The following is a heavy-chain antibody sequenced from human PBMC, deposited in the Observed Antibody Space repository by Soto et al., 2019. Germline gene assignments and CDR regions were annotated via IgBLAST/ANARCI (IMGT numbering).Heavy chain of an antibody. J-gene: IGHJ4*02. CDR3: AINSSSSYFDY. CDR2: IHHSGRVFERGST. D-gene: IGHD6-13*01. V-gene: IGHV4-38-2*01. Sequence: PSETLSLPCDVSGSSITITYYWGWVRQPPGKGLDWFGSIHHSGRVFERGSTHYNPSFKSRVTISADTSKNQFSLKLTSVTAADTSLYFCAINSSSSYFDYWGQGTLVTVYS. CDR1: GSSITITYY.